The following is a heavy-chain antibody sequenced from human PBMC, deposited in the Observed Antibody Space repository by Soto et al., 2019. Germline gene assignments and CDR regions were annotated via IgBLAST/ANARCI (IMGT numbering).Heavy chain of an antibody. CDR1: GGSISSSSYY. Sequence: PSETLSLTGIVSGGSISSSSYYWGWIRPPPGQGLEWIGSIYYSGSTYSNPSLMSRVTIFVDTSKNQFSLKLSSVSAADTAVYYCASLSIGSCRGGACYSSCDYWGQGTPGTSPQ. D-gene: IGHD2-15*01. J-gene: IGHJ4*02. CDR3: ASLSIGSCRGGACYSSCDY. CDR2: IYYSGST. V-gene: IGHV4-39*01.